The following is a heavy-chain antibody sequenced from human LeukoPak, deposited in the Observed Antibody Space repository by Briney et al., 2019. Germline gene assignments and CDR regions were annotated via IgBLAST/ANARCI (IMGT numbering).Heavy chain of an antibody. V-gene: IGHV4-59*08. Sequence: PSETLSLTCNVSGGSISSYYWIWIRQPPGKGLEWIGYISYSGSTYYNPSLKSRVTISVDTSRNQLSLQLSSVTAADTAVYYCARHKNYGSGRRVDPWGQGILVTVSS. CDR2: ISYSGST. CDR1: GGSISSYY. D-gene: IGHD3-10*01. CDR3: ARHKNYGSGRRVDP. J-gene: IGHJ5*02.